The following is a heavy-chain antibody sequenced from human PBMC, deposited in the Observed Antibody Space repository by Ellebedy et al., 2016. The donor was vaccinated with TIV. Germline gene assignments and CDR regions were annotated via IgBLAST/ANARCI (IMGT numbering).Heavy chain of an antibody. V-gene: IGHV3-11*06. Sequence: PGGSLRLSCAASGFSFSDYYMSWIRQVPGTGLEWLSYISSSGSDTNYADSVKVRFTISRDNAKNSLYLEMNSLKVEDTAVYYCARGQAVAGSHFDYWGQGTLVTVSS. CDR3: ARGQAVAGSHFDY. J-gene: IGHJ4*02. CDR2: ISSSGSDT. D-gene: IGHD6-19*01. CDR1: GFSFSDYY.